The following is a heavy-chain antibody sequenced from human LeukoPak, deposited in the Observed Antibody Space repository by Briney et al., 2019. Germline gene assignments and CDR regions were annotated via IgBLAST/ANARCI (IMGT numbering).Heavy chain of an antibody. Sequence: ASVKVSCKASGYTFTGYYMHWVRQAPGQGLEWMGRINPNSGGTNYAQKFQGRVTMTEDTSTDTAYMELSSLRSEDTAVYYCATPQPSHDSSGYRWFDPWGQGTLVTVSS. V-gene: IGHV1-2*06. CDR2: INPNSGGT. CDR3: ATPQPSHDSSGYRWFDP. J-gene: IGHJ5*02. D-gene: IGHD3-22*01. CDR1: GYTFTGYY.